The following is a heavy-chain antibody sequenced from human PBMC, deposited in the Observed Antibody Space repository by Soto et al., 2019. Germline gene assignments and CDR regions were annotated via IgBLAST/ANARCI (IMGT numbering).Heavy chain of an antibody. CDR3: AKDRLSSSGWTYFDY. CDR2: ISFDGSNK. V-gene: IGHV3-30-3*01. D-gene: IGHD6-19*01. Sequence: QVQLVESGGGVVQPGRSLRLSCAASGFTFSSYAMDWVRQAPGKGLEWVAVISFDGSNKYYADSVKGRFTISRDNSKNTLYLQMNSLRAEDTAVYYCAKDRLSSSGWTYFDYWGQGTLVTVSS. J-gene: IGHJ4*02. CDR1: GFTFSSYA.